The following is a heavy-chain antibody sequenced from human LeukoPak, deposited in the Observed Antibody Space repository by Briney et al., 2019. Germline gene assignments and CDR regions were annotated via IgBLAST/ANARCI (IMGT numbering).Heavy chain of an antibody. D-gene: IGHD6-19*01. V-gene: IGHV1-69*05. CDR2: LIPLFGSA. CDR1: GGTFITNA. Sequence: SVTISCKASGGTFITNAISWVRQAPGQGLEWMGGLIPLFGSAHYAQKLQGRVTIITDESTSTAYMVLSSLRSDDTAIYYCARGGGPYESTGFFAGPFDYWGQGTLVTVSS. CDR3: ARGGGPYESTGFFAGPFDY. J-gene: IGHJ4*02.